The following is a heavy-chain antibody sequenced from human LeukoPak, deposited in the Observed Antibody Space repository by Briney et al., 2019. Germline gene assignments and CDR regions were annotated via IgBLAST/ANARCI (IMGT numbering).Heavy chain of an antibody. V-gene: IGHV5-51*01. CDR2: IYPGDSET. J-gene: IGHJ6*02. CDR3: AASYSESYLYGMDV. CDR1: GYSFTSYW. D-gene: IGHD1-26*01. Sequence: GESLKISCKGFGYSFTSYWIGWVRQMPGKGLEWMGIIYPGDSETKYSPSFQGQVTISADKSLSTAYLQWSSLKASDTAMYYCAASYSESYLYGMDVWGQGTTVTVSS.